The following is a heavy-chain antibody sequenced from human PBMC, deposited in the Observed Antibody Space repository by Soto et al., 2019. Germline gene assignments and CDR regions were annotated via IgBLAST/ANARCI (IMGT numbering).Heavy chain of an antibody. CDR1: GFTFSSDW. CDR3: ARGSGVAVWFDP. J-gene: IGHJ5*02. V-gene: IGHV3-7*05. D-gene: IGHD6-19*01. Sequence: EVQLVESGGGLVQPGGSLRLSCAASGFTFSSDWMSWVRQAPGKGLEWVANINQDGSEKYYVDSVKGRFTISRENAKNSLYLEMNSLRAEDTAVYYCARGSGVAVWFDPWGQGTLVTVSS. CDR2: INQDGSEK.